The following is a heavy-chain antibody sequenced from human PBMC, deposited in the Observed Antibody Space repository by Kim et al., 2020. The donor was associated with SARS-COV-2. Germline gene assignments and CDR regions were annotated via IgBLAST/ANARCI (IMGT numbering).Heavy chain of an antibody. CDR2: ISGSGGST. D-gene: IGHD3-9*01. CDR1: GFTFSSYA. V-gene: IGHV3-23*01. Sequence: GGSLRLSCAASGFTFSSYAMSWVRQAPGKGLEWVSAISGSGGSTYYADSVKGRFTISRDNSKNTLYLQMNSLRAEDRAVYYCAKEGGLGYFDWLLKYYFDYWGQGTLVTVSS. CDR3: AKEGGLGYFDWLLKYYFDY. J-gene: IGHJ4*02.